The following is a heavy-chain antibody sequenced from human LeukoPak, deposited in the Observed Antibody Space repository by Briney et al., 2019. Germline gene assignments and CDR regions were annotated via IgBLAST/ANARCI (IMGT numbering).Heavy chain of an antibody. CDR2: IYYSGST. D-gene: IGHD2-21*02. CDR1: GGSISSYY. Sequence: PSETLSLTCTGSGGSISSYYWSWIRQPPGKGLEWIGYIYYSGSTNYNPSPKSRVTISVDTSKNQFSLKLSSVTAADTAVYYCARYCGGDCYYFDYWGQGTLVTVSS. J-gene: IGHJ4*02. CDR3: ARYCGGDCYYFDY. V-gene: IGHV4-59*08.